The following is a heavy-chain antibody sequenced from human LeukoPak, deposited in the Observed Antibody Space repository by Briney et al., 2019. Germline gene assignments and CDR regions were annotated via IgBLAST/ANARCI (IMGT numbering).Heavy chain of an antibody. D-gene: IGHD3-10*01. J-gene: IGHJ4*02. Sequence: PGGSLRLSCAASGFTFSIYAMRWVRQAPGKGLEWVSTITDSGVTTYYADSVKGRFTISRDNSKNTLYLQMNSLRAEDTAVYYCAKDSNYGSGLDYWGQGTLVTVSS. CDR1: GFTFSIYA. CDR2: ITDSGVTT. V-gene: IGHV3-23*01. CDR3: AKDSNYGSGLDY.